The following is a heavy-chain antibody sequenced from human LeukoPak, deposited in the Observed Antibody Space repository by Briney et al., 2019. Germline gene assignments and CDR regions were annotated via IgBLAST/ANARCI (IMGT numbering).Heavy chain of an antibody. J-gene: IGHJ4*02. Sequence: GGSLRLSCAASGFTFDDYAMHWVRQAPGKGLEWVSGITWNSVGLDYADSVKGRFTISRDNAKTSLYLQLNSLRPEDTAFYCVQGLFSLRWQTPFDSWGQGTLVTVSS. D-gene: IGHD5/OR15-5a*01. CDR1: GFTFDDYA. CDR2: ITWNSVGL. V-gene: IGHV3-9*01. CDR3: QGLFSLRWQTPFDS.